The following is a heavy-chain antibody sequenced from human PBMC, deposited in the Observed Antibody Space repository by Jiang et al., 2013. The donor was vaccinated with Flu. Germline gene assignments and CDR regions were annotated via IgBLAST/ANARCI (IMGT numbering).Heavy chain of an antibody. CDR2: INYSGRT. Sequence: GSGLVKPSETLSLTCTVSDGSISGSGYYGAWIRQPPGKGLEWIGNINYSGRTFYNPSLKSRVTISVDTSKNQFSLKLSSVTAADTAVYYCATFLYGDFVGYFDPWGQGTLVTVSS. D-gene: IGHD4-17*01. V-gene: IGHV4-39*07. CDR1: DGSISGSGYY. CDR3: ATFLYGDFVGYFDP. J-gene: IGHJ5*02.